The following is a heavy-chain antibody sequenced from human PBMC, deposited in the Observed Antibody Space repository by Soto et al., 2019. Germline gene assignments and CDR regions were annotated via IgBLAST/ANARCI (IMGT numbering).Heavy chain of an antibody. CDR1: GYSISSRSY. V-gene: IGHV4-38-2*02. Sequence: SETLSLTCTVSGYSISSRSYWGWIRQPPGKGPEWIASMYQGGTTFYNPSLKSRVTISIDTSNNQFSLRLRSVTAADTAVYYCARVHVMVVAGSTFDYWGHGIMVTVSS. CDR3: ARVHVMVVAGSTFDY. J-gene: IGHJ4*01. CDR2: MYQGGTT. D-gene: IGHD2-15*01.